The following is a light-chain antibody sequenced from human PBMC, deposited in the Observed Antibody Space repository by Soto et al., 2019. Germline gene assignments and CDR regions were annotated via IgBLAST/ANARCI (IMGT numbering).Light chain of an antibody. CDR1: TSNIGAGYD. CDR3: QSYDNSLNSPLV. V-gene: IGLV1-40*01. Sequence: QSVLTQPPSVSGAAGQRVTISCTGSTSNIGAGYDVHWYQQLPGTAPKLLIYDKNNRPSGVPDRFSASKSGTSASLAITGLQAEDEADYYCQSYDNSLNSPLVFGGGTKLTVL. J-gene: IGLJ2*01. CDR2: DKN.